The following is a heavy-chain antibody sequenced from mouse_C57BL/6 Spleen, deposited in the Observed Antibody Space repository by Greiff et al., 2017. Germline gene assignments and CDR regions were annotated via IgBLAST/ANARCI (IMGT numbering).Heavy chain of an antibody. V-gene: IGHV1-55*01. CDR1: GYTFTSYW. CDR3: ARYDGYYAMDY. D-gene: IGHD2-3*01. CDR2: IYPGSGST. J-gene: IGHJ4*01. Sequence: QVQLKQPGAELVKPGASVKMSCKASGYTFTSYWITWVKQRPGQGLEWIGDIYPGSGSTNYNEKFKSKATLTVDTSSSTAYMRLSSLTSEDSAVYYWARYDGYYAMDYWGQGTSVTVSS.